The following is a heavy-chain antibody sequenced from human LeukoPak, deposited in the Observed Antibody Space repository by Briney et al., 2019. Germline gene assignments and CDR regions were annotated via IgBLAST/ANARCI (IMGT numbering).Heavy chain of an antibody. J-gene: IGHJ4*02. CDR1: GFTFSSYW. D-gene: IGHD3-22*01. Sequence: QPGGSLRLSCAASGFTFSSYWMSWVRQAPGKGLGWVANIKQDGSEKYYVDSVKGRFTISRDNAKNSLYLQMNSLRAEDTAVYYCARNYYDSSGYWTPDYWGQGTLVTVSS. CDR3: ARNYYDSSGYWTPDY. CDR2: IKQDGSEK. V-gene: IGHV3-7*01.